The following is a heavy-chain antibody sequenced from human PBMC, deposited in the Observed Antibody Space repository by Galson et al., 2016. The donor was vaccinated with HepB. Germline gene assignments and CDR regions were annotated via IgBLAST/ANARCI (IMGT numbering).Heavy chain of an antibody. J-gene: IGHJ5*02. D-gene: IGHD2-21*01. Sequence: SETLSLTCGVSGGSINSSSFYWGWIRQPPEKGLEWIGSLYYSGSPYYNPSLKGRVTISVATSRNQFSLRLTSVTAADTAVYYCARLALLGPWFDPWGQGTLVTVSS. CDR1: GGSINSSSFY. V-gene: IGHV4-39*01. CDR2: LYYSGSP. CDR3: ARLALLGPWFDP.